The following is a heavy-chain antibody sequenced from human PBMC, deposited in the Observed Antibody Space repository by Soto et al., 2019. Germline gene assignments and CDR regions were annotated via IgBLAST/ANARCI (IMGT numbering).Heavy chain of an antibody. Sequence: PGGSLRLSCAASGFTFTPYAITWVRQTPGRGLECVAVISGSGGSTHYADSVKGRFTIPRDNSKSTLYMEMNSVRADDTAVYYCATLGGLYSDYLNSNFQSWGQGTLVTVSS. J-gene: IGHJ4*02. CDR2: ISGSGGST. CDR1: GFTFTPYA. V-gene: IGHV3-23*01. CDR3: ATLGGLYSDYLNSNFQS. D-gene: IGHD4-17*01.